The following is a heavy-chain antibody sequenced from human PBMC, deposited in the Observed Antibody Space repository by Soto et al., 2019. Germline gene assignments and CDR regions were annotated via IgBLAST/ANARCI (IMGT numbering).Heavy chain of an antibody. Sequence: PGGTLRLSCAASGFTFSSYAMGWVRQGPGQGLEWVAVVSIGGSTHYADSVRGRFTISRDNSKNTLSLQMNSLTVEDTAVYFCAKRRGVGGHFDYWGQGALDTVSS. V-gene: IGHV3-23*01. CDR3: AKRRGVGGHFDY. J-gene: IGHJ4*02. CDR1: GFTFSSYA. D-gene: IGHD2-8*02. CDR2: VSIGGST.